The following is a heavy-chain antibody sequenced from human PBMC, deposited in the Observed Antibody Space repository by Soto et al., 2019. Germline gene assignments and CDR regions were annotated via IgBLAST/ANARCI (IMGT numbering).Heavy chain of an antibody. CDR1: GFTFSSYS. V-gene: IGHV3-48*01. CDR3: ARDRPGPEYSSSSAFDI. Sequence: GGSLRLSCAASGFTFSSYSMNWVRQAPGKGLEWVSYISSSSSTIYYADSVKGRFTISRDNAKNSLYLQMNSLRAEDTAVYYCARDRPGPEYSSSSAFDIWGQGTMVTVSS. CDR2: ISSSSSTI. J-gene: IGHJ3*02. D-gene: IGHD6-6*01.